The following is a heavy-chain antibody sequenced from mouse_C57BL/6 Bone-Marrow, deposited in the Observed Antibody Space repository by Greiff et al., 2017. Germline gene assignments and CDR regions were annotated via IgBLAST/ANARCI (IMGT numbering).Heavy chain of an antibody. V-gene: IGHV1-66*01. CDR3: ARTRNYEREMDY. D-gene: IGHD1-1*01. J-gene: IGHJ4*01. CDR1: GYSFTSYY. Sequence: QVQLQQSGPELVKPGASVKISCKASGYSFTSYYIHWVKQRPGQGLEWIGWIYPGSGNTKYNEKFKGKATLTADTSSSTAYMQLSSLTSEDSAVYYCARTRNYEREMDYWGQGTSVTVSS. CDR2: IYPGSGNT.